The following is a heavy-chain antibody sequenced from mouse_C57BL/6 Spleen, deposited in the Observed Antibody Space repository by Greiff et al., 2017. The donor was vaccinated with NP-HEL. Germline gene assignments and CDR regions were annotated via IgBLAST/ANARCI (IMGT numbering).Heavy chain of an antibody. Sequence: EVHLVESGGGLVQPKGSLKLSCAASGFTFNTYAMHWVRQAPGKGLEWVARIRSKSSNYATYYADSVKDRFTISRDDSQSMLYLQMNNLKTEDTAMYCCVRESVYYYGSSPYWYFDVWGTGTTVTVSS. CDR2: IRSKSSNYAT. CDR3: VRESVYYYGSSPYWYFDV. D-gene: IGHD1-1*01. CDR1: GFTFNTYA. J-gene: IGHJ1*03. V-gene: IGHV10-3*01.